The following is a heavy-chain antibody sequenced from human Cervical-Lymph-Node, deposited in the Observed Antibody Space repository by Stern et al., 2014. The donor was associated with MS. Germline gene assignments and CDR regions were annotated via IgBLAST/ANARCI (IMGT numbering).Heavy chain of an antibody. D-gene: IGHD3-10*01. J-gene: IGHJ4*02. V-gene: IGHV1-69*09. CDR2: IIPILVIR. CDR1: GGTFSTYA. Sequence: VQLVESGAEVKKPGSSVKVSCKASGGTFSTYAISWVRQAPGQGLEWMGRIIPILVIRNYAQKFQGRVTITANKSTSTAYMELSSLRSEDTAVYYCARERDSVSYVDYWGQGTLVTVSS. CDR3: ARERDSVSYVDY.